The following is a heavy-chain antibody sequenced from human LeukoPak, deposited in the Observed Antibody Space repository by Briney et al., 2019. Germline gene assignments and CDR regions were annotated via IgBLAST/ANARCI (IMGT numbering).Heavy chain of an antibody. CDR1: GGSISSYY. V-gene: IGHV4-4*07. D-gene: IGHD3-10*01. CDR3: ARDWVGSGSYYNGVDY. Sequence: SETLSLTCTVSGGSISSYYWSWIRQPAGKGLEWLGRIYTSGSTNYNPSLKSRVTMSVDTSKNQFSLKLSSVTAADTAVYYCARDWVGSGSYYNGVDYWGQGTLVTVSS. CDR2: IYTSGST. J-gene: IGHJ4*02.